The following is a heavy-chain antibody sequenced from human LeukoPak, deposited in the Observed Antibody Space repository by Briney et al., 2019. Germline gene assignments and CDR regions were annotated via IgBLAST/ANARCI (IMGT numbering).Heavy chain of an antibody. J-gene: IGHJ5*02. D-gene: IGHD2-2*01. Sequence: SETLSLTCTVSGGSISSGGYYWSWIRQHPGKGLEWIGYIYYSGSTYYNPSLKSRVTISVDTSKNQFSLKLSSVTAADTAVYYCARAGYCSSTSCYPRGWFDPWGQGTLVTVSS. CDR2: IYYSGST. V-gene: IGHV4-31*03. CDR3: ARAGYCSSTSCYPRGWFDP. CDR1: GGSISSGGYY.